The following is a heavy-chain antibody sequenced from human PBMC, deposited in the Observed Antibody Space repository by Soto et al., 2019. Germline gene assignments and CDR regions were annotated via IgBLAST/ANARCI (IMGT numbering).Heavy chain of an antibody. D-gene: IGHD4-17*01. CDR3: ARSGGLGDDYGSEIDY. Sequence: QVQLVESGGGVVQPGRSLRLSCAASGFTFSSYGMHWVRQAPGKGLEWVAVIWYDGSNKYYADSMKGRFTISRDNSKNTLYLQMNSLRAEDTAVYYCARSGGLGDDYGSEIDYWGQGTLVTVSS. CDR1: GFTFSSYG. J-gene: IGHJ4*02. CDR2: IWYDGSNK. V-gene: IGHV3-33*01.